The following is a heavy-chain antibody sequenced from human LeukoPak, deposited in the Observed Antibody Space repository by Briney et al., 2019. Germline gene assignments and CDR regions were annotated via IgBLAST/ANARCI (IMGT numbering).Heavy chain of an antibody. Sequence: LRLSCAASGFTVSSNYMSWIRQHPGKGLEWIGYIYYSGSTYYNPSLKSRVTISVDTSKNQFSLKLSSVTAADTAVYYCARGSSGGFDPWGQGTLVTVSS. J-gene: IGHJ5*02. V-gene: IGHV4-31*02. CDR3: ARGSSGGFDP. CDR2: IYYSGST. D-gene: IGHD4-17*01. CDR1: GFTVSSNY.